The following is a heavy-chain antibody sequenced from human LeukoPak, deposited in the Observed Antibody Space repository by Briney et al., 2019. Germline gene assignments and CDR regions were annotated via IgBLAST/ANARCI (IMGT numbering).Heavy chain of an antibody. V-gene: IGHV3-30*04. CDR1: GFTFSNYA. J-gene: IGHJ4*02. CDR2: ISYDGSSK. D-gene: IGHD2-15*01. Sequence: TGGSLRLSCAASGFTFSNYAMHWVRQAPGKGLDWVAAISYDGSSKYYADSVKGRFTISRDNSQNTLCLQMDSLRAEDAAVFYCARGYCSGNTCWKLDYWGQGTLVTVSS. CDR3: ARGYCSGNTCWKLDY.